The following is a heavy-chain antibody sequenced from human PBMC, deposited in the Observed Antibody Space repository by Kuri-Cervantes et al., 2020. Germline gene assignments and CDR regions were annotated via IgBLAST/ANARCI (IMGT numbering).Heavy chain of an antibody. V-gene: IGHV4-39*07. Sequence: SETLSLTCTVSGGSISSGNYYWGWIRQAPGKGLEWIGGFYLSGSTYNNPSLRSRVTISSDTSKNQFSLKLRSVTAADTAVYYCASSGQLGFWGQGTLVTVSS. CDR3: ASSGQLGF. D-gene: IGHD6-13*01. CDR1: GGSISSGNYY. CDR2: FYLSGST. J-gene: IGHJ4*02.